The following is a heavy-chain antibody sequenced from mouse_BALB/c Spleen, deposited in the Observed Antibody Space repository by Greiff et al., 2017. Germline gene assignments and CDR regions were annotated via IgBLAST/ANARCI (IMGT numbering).Heavy chain of an antibody. J-gene: IGHJ4*01. CDR1: GYTFTDYY. CDR3: ARRDTGAMDY. V-gene: IGHV1-77*01. CDR2: IYPGSGNT. Sequence: VQLQQSGAELARPGASVKLSCKASGYTFTDYYINWVKQRTGQGLEWIGEIYPGSGNTYYNEKFKGKATLTADKSSSTAYMQLSSLTSEDSAVYFCARRDTGAMDYWGQGTSVTVSS. D-gene: IGHD1-1*01.